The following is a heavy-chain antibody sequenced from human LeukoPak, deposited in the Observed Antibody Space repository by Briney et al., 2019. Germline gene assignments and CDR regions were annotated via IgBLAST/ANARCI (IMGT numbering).Heavy chain of an antibody. CDR1: GFTFSSYA. CDR2: ISYDGSNK. Sequence: GRSLRLSCAASGFTFSSYAMHWVRQAPGKGLEWVAVISYDGSNKYYADYVKGRFTISRDNSKNTLYLQMNSLRAEDTAVHYCARGGGELRLFDYWGQGTLVTVSS. CDR3: ARGGGELRLFDY. V-gene: IGHV3-30-3*01. D-gene: IGHD1-26*01. J-gene: IGHJ4*02.